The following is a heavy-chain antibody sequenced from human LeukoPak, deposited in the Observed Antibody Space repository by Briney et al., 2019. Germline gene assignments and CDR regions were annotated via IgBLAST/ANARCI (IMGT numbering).Heavy chain of an antibody. J-gene: IGHJ3*02. CDR3: AREGIHYYGSGSYYSIDAFDI. D-gene: IGHD3-10*01. CDR2: ISSSSSTI. Sequence: GGSLRLSCAASGFTFGNAWMSWVRQAPGKGLEWVSYISSSSSTIYYADSVKGRFTISRDNAKNSLYLQMNSLRAEDTAVYYCAREGIHYYGSGSYYSIDAFDIWGQGTMVTASS. CDR1: GFTFGNAW. V-gene: IGHV3-48*01.